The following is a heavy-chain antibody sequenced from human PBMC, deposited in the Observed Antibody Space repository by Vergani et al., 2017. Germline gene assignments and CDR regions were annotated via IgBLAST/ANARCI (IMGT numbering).Heavy chain of an antibody. V-gene: IGHV4-34*01. D-gene: IGHD6-19*01. CDR2: INHSGST. Sequence: QVQLQQWGAGLLKPSETLSLTCAVYGGSFSGYYWSWIRQPPGKGLEWIGEINHSGSTNYNPSLKSRVTISVDTSKNQFSLKLSSVTAADTAVYYCARGRTQWLVAAFDSWGQGTMVTVSS. CDR3: ARGRTQWLVAAFDS. J-gene: IGHJ3*02. CDR1: GGSFSGYY.